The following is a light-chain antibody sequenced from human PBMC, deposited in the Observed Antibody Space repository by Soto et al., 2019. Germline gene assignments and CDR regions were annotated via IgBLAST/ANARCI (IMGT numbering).Light chain of an antibody. CDR3: ASWDDSLSGFV. Sequence: QSVLTQPPSASGTPGQRVTISCSGSSSNIGGNFVSWFLLLPGTAPKLLVYRNDQWPSGVPGRVSGSKSGTSASLAINGLRSEDEADYYCASWDDSLSGFVFGTGTKLTVL. V-gene: IGLV1-47*01. CDR2: RND. J-gene: IGLJ1*01. CDR1: SSNIGGNF.